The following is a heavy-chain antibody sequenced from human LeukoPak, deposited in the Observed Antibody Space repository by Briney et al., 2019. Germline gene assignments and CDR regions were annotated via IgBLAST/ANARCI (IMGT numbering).Heavy chain of an antibody. D-gene: IGHD6-19*01. J-gene: IGHJ4*02. CDR3: ARVRRYSSGWYDYFDY. CDR1: GFTFSSYG. Sequence: GSLQLSCAASGFTFSSYGMHWVRQAPGKGLEWVAVIWYDGSNKYYADSVKGRFTISRDNSKNTLYLQMNSLRAEDTAVYYCARVRRYSSGWYDYFDYGGQGTLVTVS. V-gene: IGHV3-33*01. CDR2: IWYDGSNK.